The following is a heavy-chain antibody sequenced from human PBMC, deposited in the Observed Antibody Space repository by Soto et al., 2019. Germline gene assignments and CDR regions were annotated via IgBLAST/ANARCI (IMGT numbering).Heavy chain of an antibody. CDR1: GFIFSEST. Sequence: PGGSLRLSCSASGFIFSESTMYWVRQVPGEGLEAISAVNTSGRSTYYADSVKDRFTICRDNSKNTLFLQMGSLRPEDTAIYYCVKQAHGLDGVAFDYWGQGTQVTVSS. D-gene: IGHD2-15*01. V-gene: IGHV3-64D*06. CDR3: VKQAHGLDGVAFDY. CDR2: VNTSGRST. J-gene: IGHJ4*02.